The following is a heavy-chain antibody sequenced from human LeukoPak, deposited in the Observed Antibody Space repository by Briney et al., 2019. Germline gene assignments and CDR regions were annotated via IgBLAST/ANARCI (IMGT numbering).Heavy chain of an antibody. D-gene: IGHD3-10*01. J-gene: IGHJ6*03. CDR1: GDSISSGDYY. CDR2: ISSSGST. Sequence: SETLSPTCTVSGDSISSGDYYWSWIRQPAGKGLEWIGRISSSGSTNYNPSLKSRVTISVDTSKNQFSLKLSSVTAADTAVYYCARSLWFGEFVYYYYYMDVWGKGTTVTISS. CDR3: ARSLWFGEFVYYYYYMDV. V-gene: IGHV4-61*02.